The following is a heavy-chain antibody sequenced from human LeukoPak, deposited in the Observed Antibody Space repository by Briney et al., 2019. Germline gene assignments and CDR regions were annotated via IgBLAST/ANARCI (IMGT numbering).Heavy chain of an antibody. J-gene: IGHJ5*02. D-gene: IGHD3-16*02. Sequence: ASVKVSCKASGYTFTTYGISWVRQAPGQGLEWMGWISAYNGNTNYAQKLQGRVTMTTDTSTSTAYMELRSLRSDDTAVYYCARGLKFGGVIVSYWFDPWGQGTLVTVSS. CDR3: ARGLKFGGVIVSYWFDP. V-gene: IGHV1-18*01. CDR1: GYTFTTYG. CDR2: ISAYNGNT.